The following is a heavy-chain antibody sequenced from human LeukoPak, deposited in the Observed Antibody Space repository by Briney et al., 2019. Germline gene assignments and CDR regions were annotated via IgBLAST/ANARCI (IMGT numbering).Heavy chain of an antibody. CDR3: ARARGRFDY. CDR2: IKLDGSEK. D-gene: IGHD6-25*01. CDR1: GFTFCIYW. V-gene: IGHV3-7*01. J-gene: IGHJ4*02. Sequence: PGGSLRLSCAASGFTFCIYWMSWVRQAPGKGLEWVANIKLDGSEKYYVDSVKGRFIISRENAKNSLYLQLKKLRAEDTAVYYCARARGRFDYWGQGTLVTVSS.